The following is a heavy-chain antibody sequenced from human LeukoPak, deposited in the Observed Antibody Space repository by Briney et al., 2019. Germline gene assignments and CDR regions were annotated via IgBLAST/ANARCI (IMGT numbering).Heavy chain of an antibody. CDR1: GFIFSDFD. V-gene: IGHV3-13*04. CDR2: IGTTGDT. Sequence: GLSLTLSCAASGFIFSDFDMHWVRQVTAKDLEWLSAIGTTGDTYYPGSLKGRFTIYRENDKNSLFLHMTSLRAEDAAVYYCARATIPVAYAFDIWGKGTMVTVSS. D-gene: IGHD6-19*01. J-gene: IGHJ3*02. CDR3: ARATIPVAYAFDI.